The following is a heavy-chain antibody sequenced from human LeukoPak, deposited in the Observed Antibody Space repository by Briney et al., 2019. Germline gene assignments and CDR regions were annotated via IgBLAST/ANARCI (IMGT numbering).Heavy chain of an antibody. D-gene: IGHD3-22*01. Sequence: GGSLRLSCAVSGFAFRDAWMNWVRQAPGKGLEWVSYISSSGSTIYYADSVKGRFTISRDNAKNSLYLQMNSLRAEDTAVYYCARDPNPGYYDSSGYWGQGTLVTVSS. CDR1: GFAFRDAW. CDR2: ISSSGSTI. CDR3: ARDPNPGYYDSSGY. V-gene: IGHV3-11*04. J-gene: IGHJ4*02.